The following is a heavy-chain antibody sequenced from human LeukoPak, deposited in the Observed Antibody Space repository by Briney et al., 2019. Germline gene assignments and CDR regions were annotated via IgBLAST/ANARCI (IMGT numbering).Heavy chain of an antibody. Sequence: GGSLRLSCAASGFTFSNYWMTWVRQAPGKGLEWVANMKQDGTEKYYVDSVKGRLTVSRDNSKNSLYLQLNSLRAEDTAVYFCARHNSGWYEWGQGTLVTVSS. V-gene: IGHV3-7*01. CDR2: MKQDGTEK. CDR3: ARHNSGWYE. CDR1: GFTFSNYW. J-gene: IGHJ4*02. D-gene: IGHD6-19*01.